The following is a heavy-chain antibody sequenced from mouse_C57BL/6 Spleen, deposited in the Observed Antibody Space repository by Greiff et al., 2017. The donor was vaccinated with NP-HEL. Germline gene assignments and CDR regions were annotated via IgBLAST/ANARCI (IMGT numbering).Heavy chain of an antibody. D-gene: IGHD2-3*01. CDR3: ARSGWLPRIPWYFDV. CDR1: GYAFSSSW. V-gene: IGHV1-82*01. CDR2: IYPGDGDT. Sequence: QVQLQQSGPELVKPGASVKISCKASGYAFSSSWMNWVKQRPGKGLEWIGRIYPGDGDTNYNGKFKGKATLTADKSSSTAYMQLSSLTSEDSAVYFCARSGWLPRIPWYFDVWGTGTTVTVSS. J-gene: IGHJ1*03.